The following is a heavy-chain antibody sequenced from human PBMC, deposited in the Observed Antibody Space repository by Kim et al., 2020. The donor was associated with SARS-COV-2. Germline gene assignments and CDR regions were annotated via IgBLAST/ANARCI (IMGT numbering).Heavy chain of an antibody. J-gene: IGHJ3*02. CDR3: AREGTSGAWAFDI. CDR1: GFTFSGYN. CDR2: ISSSGSTL. D-gene: IGHD2-2*01. V-gene: IGHV3-48*02. Sequence: GGSLRLSCAASGFTFSGYNMNWVRQAPGKGLEWVSYISSSGSTLYYADSVKGRFTISRDNAKNSLFLQMSSLRDEDTAVYFCAREGTSGAWAFDIWGQGTMVTVSS.